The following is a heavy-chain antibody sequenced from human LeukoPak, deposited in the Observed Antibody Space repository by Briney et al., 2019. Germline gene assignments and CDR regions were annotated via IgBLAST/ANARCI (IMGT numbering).Heavy chain of an antibody. V-gene: IGHV1-18*01. CDR3: AIEPRGRSSGWEFDY. Sequence: ASVKVSCKASGYTFTSYAISWVRQAPRQGLEWMGWVSSYNGNTNYAQKPQGRVTITTDTSTSTAYMELRSLRSDDTAVYYCAIEPRGRSSGWEFDYWGQGTLVTVSS. D-gene: IGHD6-19*01. J-gene: IGHJ4*02. CDR2: VSSYNGNT. CDR1: GYTFTSYA.